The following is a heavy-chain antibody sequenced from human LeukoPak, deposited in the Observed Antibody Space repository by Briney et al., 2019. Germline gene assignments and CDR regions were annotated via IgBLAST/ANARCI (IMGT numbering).Heavy chain of an antibody. CDR1: GFTFSSYS. V-gene: IGHV3-21*01. CDR3: ARETEPLDYGDSTNLDY. CDR2: IGSRTGNI. D-gene: IGHD4/OR15-4a*01. Sequence: GGSLRLSCAASGFTFSSYSMNWVRQAPGKGVEWVASIGSRTGNIYYVDSVKGRFSISRDNAKDSVYLQMNSLRADDTAVYYCARETEPLDYGDSTNLDYWGQGSLPTVSS. J-gene: IGHJ4*02.